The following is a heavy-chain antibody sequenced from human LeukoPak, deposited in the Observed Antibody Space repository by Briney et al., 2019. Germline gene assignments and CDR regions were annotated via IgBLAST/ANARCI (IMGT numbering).Heavy chain of an antibody. Sequence: PGGSLRLSCAASGFTFSNYAMTWVRQAPGRGLEWVSSIRGRGDGATYADSVKGRFTMSRDNPKNTLYLQLNSLRAEDTAVYYCGRDPIGDYVGAFDFWGPGTLVTISS. D-gene: IGHD4-17*01. CDR1: GFTFSNYA. CDR2: IRGRGDGA. J-gene: IGHJ3*01. V-gene: IGHV3-23*01. CDR3: GRDPIGDYVGAFDF.